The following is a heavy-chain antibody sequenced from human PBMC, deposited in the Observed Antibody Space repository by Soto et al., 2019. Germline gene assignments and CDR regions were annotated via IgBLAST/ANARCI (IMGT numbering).Heavy chain of an antibody. Sequence: EVQLLESGGGLVQPGGSLRLSCAASGFTFSSYAMSWVRQAPGKGLEWVSGISGSGGSTYYADSVKGRFTISRDNSKNTLYLQVNSLRAEDTAVYCCAKDGPTDYSSSWLGYWGQGTLVTVSS. D-gene: IGHD6-13*01. V-gene: IGHV3-23*01. CDR2: ISGSGGST. CDR1: GFTFSSYA. J-gene: IGHJ4*02. CDR3: AKDGPTDYSSSWLGY.